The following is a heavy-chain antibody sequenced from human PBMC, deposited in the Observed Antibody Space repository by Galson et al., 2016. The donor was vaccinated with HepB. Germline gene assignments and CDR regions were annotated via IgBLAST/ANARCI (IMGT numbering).Heavy chain of an antibody. V-gene: IGHV3-23*01. CDR3: AKDHGYSYGYLAY. CDR2: XXDGXERT. CDR1: GFTFSTYV. J-gene: IGHJ4*02. Sequence: SLRLSCAASGFTFSTYVMTWVRQAPGKGLXWVAXXXDGXERTDYADSVKGRFTISRDNAKNTLYLQMNSLRAEETAVYYCAKDHGYSYGYLAYWGQGTLVTVSS. D-gene: IGHD5-18*01.